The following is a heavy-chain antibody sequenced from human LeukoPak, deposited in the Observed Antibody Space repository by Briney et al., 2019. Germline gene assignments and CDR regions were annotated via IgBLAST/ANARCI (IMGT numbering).Heavy chain of an antibody. CDR3: ARGEWEYYYDSRSLAGGVDY. CDR1: GYTFTSYD. CDR2: MNPNSGNT. D-gene: IGHD3-22*01. V-gene: IGHV1-8*01. J-gene: IGHJ4*02. Sequence: ASVKVSCKASGYTFTSYDINWVRQAPGQGLEWMGWMNPNSGNTGYAQKFQGRVTMTRNTSISTAYMELSSLRSEDTAVDYCARGEWEYYYDSRSLAGGVDYWGQGTLVTVSS.